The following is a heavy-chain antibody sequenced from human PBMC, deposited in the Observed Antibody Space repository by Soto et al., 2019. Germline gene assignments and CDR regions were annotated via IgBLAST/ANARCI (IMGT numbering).Heavy chain of an antibody. CDR3: ARGGCSGGSCYLYYYYYYGMDV. Sequence: QVQLQQWGAGLLKPSETLSLTCAVYGGSFSGYYWSWIRQPPGKGLERIGEINHSGSTNYNPSLKSRVIISVDTSKNPCSLKLISVTAADTAVYYCARGGCSGGSCYLYYYYYYGMDVWGQGTTVTVS. V-gene: IGHV4-34*01. D-gene: IGHD2-15*01. CDR2: INHSGST. J-gene: IGHJ6*02. CDR1: GGSFSGYY.